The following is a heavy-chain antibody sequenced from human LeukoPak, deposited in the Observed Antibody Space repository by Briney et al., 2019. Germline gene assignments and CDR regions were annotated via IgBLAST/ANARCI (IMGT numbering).Heavy chain of an antibody. CDR2: IYHSGST. CDR1: GGSVSSGSYY. J-gene: IGHJ4*02. CDR3: ARVRNSSGYYFSY. V-gene: IGHV4-61*01. D-gene: IGHD3-22*01. Sequence: SETLSLTCAVSGGSVSSGSYYWSWIRQPPGKGLEWIGYIYHSGSTNYNSSLKSRVTISVDTSKNQFSLKLSSVTAADTAVHFCARVRNSSGYYFSYWGRGTLVTVSS.